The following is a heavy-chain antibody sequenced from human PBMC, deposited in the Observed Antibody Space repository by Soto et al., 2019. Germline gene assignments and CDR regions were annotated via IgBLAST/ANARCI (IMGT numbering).Heavy chain of an antibody. V-gene: IGHV3-11*03. CDR1: GFTFSDYY. Sequence: GGSLRLSCAASGFTFSDYYMSWIRQAPGKGLEWVSYITSSSTYTNYADSVKGRFTISRDNAKNQFSLKVSSVTAADTAVYYCARRYGSCFDYWGQGTLVTVSS. D-gene: IGHD5-18*01. CDR3: ARRYGSCFDY. J-gene: IGHJ4*02. CDR2: ITSSSTYT.